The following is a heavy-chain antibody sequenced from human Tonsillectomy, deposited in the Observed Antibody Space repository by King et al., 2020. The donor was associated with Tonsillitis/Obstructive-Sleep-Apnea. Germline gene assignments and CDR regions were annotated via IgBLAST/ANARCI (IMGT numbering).Heavy chain of an antibody. J-gene: IGHJ4*02. CDR3: ATDSRDIVVVVAATPEISLDY. CDR1: GYTFTSYG. Sequence: VQLVESGAEVKKPGASVKVSCKASGYTFTSYGISWVRQAPGQGLEWMGWISSYNGNTNYAQKLQGRVTMTTHTSTSTAYMELRSLRSDDTAVYYCATDSRDIVVVVAATPEISLDYWGQGTLVTVSS. V-gene: IGHV1-18*01. D-gene: IGHD2-15*01. CDR2: ISSYNGNT.